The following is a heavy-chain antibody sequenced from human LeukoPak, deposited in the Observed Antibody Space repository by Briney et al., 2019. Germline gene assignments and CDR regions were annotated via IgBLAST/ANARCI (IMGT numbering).Heavy chain of an antibody. V-gene: IGHV1-8*01. CDR2: MNPNSGNI. J-gene: IGHJ6*03. CDR3: ARGPISVHYMDV. D-gene: IGHD3-9*01. CDR1: GYTFTSYD. Sequence: ASVKVSCKASGYTFTSYDINWVRQATGQGLEWMGWMNPNSGNIGYALKFQGRVTMTRNPSISTAYMELSSLRFEDTAVYYCARGPISVHYMDVWGKGTTVTVSS.